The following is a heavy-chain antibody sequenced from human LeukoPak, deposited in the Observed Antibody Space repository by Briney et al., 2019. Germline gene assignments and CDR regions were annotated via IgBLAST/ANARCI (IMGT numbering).Heavy chain of an antibody. Sequence: PGGSLRLSCAASGFTVSSNYMSWVRQAPGKGLEWVSVIYSGGRTYYADSVKGRFTISRDNSKNTLYLRMNSLRAEDTAVYYCARESNSGYYLSYWGQGTLVTVS. D-gene: IGHD3-22*01. CDR2: IYSGGRT. CDR3: ARESNSGYYLSY. V-gene: IGHV3-66*01. CDR1: GFTVSSNY. J-gene: IGHJ4*02.